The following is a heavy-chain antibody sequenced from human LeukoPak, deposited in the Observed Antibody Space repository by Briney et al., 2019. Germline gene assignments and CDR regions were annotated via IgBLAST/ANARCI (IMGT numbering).Heavy chain of an antibody. Sequence: PSETLSLTCAVYGGSFSGYYWSWIRQPPGKGLEWIGEINHSGSTNYNPSLKSRVTISVDTSKNQFSLKLSSVTAADTAVYYCARVRLRLARGVPWYMDVWGKGTTVTVSS. CDR2: INHSGST. D-gene: IGHD5-12*01. J-gene: IGHJ6*03. CDR1: GGSFSGYY. V-gene: IGHV4-34*01. CDR3: ARVRLRLARGVPWYMDV.